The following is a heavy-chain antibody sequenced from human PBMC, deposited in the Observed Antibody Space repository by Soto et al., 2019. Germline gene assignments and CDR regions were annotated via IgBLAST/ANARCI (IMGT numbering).Heavy chain of an antibody. J-gene: IGHJ3*02. D-gene: IGHD3-3*01. V-gene: IGHV1-58*02. Sequence: GASVKVSCKASGFTFTSSAMQWVRQARGQRLEWIGWIVVGSGNTNYAQKFQERVTITRDMSTSTAYMELSSLRSEDTAAYYCAAEAHYDFWSGYWPDAFDIWGQGTMVTVSS. CDR3: AAEAHYDFWSGYWPDAFDI. CDR1: GFTFTSSA. CDR2: IVVGSGNT.